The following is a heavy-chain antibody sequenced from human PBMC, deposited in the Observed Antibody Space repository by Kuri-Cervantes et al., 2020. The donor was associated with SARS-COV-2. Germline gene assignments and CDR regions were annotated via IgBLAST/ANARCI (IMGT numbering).Heavy chain of an antibody. J-gene: IGHJ6*03. CDR2: IHSGAST. CDR1: GGSVSTLSDN. CDR3: ARSGYYSRGVTYYYMDV. D-gene: IGHD3-22*01. Sequence: ESLKISCTVSGGSVSTLSDNWSWLRQSPGEGLEWIGHIHSGASTTYNPSLKSRATISLDTSRNQFSLKLSSVTAADSAVYYCARSGYYSRGVTYYYMDVWDKGTTVTVSS. V-gene: IGHV4-61*01.